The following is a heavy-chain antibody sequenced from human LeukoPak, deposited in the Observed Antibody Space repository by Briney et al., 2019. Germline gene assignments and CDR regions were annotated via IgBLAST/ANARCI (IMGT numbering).Heavy chain of an antibody. CDR1: GFPFSSYA. Sequence: GGSLRLSCAAPGFPFSSYAISWVPRAPGKGLEWVSALSGSGGSTYYADSVKGRFTISRDNSKNTLYLQMNSLRAEDTAVYYCAKAVVPGRRVLTDNWFDPWGQGTLVTVSS. CDR2: LSGSGGST. CDR3: AKAVVPGRRVLTDNWFDP. V-gene: IGHV3-23*01. D-gene: IGHD3-9*01. J-gene: IGHJ5*02.